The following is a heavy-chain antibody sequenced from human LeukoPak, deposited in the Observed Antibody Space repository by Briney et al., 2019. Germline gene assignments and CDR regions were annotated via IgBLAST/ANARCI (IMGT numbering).Heavy chain of an antibody. CDR1: GGPIRSYW. CDR3: ARRGGGDAFDM. Sequence: PSQTLPLTSTVPGGPIRSYWRSSLRQPPGKGLEYIGYIFYSGSTNYNPSLKSRVTISVDTSKIHFSLRLSSVTAADTAVYYCARRGGGDAFDMWGQGTIVSVSS. V-gene: IGHV4-59*08. CDR2: IFYSGST. J-gene: IGHJ3*02. D-gene: IGHD3-16*01.